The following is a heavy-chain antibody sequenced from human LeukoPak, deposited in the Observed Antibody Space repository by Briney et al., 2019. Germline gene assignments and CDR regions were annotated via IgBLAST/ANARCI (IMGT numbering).Heavy chain of an antibody. J-gene: IGHJ4*02. V-gene: IGHV3-7*01. Sequence: PGGSLRLSCAASGFSFNSDWMHWVRQAPGKGLEWVANIEHDESEKNYLDSVKGRFTISRDNAQNSLYLQMNGLRVEDTAVYYCTRRLDDWGQGTLVTVSS. CDR2: IEHDESEK. D-gene: IGHD3-16*01. CDR3: TRRLDD. CDR1: GFSFNSDW.